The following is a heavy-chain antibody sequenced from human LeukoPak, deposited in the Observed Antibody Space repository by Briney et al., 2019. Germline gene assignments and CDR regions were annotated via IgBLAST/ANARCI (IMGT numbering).Heavy chain of an antibody. CDR1: GFTFSSYS. Sequence: GGSLRLSCAASGFTFSSYSMNWVRQAPGKGLEWVSSISSSSRYIYYADSVKGRFTISRDNAKNSLYLQMNSLRAEDTAVYYCARDMTRIAARPDYFDYWGQGTLVTVSS. V-gene: IGHV3-21*01. CDR2: ISSSSRYI. D-gene: IGHD6-6*01. CDR3: ARDMTRIAARPDYFDY. J-gene: IGHJ4*02.